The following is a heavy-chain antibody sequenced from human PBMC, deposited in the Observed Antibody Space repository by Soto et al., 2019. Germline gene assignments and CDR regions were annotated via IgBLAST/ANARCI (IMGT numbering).Heavy chain of an antibody. CDR2: INAGNGNT. V-gene: IGHV1-3*05. CDR3: XTXXXXXXKNPLDY. CDR1: GYTFTSYA. Sequence: QVQLVQSGAEEKKPGASVKVSCKASGYTFTSYAMHWVRQAPGQRLEWMGWINAGNGNTKYSQKFQGRVTISRGTXXXXXXXXXXXXXXXXXXXXXCXTXXXXXXKNPLDYWGQGTLVTVSS. J-gene: IGHJ4*02.